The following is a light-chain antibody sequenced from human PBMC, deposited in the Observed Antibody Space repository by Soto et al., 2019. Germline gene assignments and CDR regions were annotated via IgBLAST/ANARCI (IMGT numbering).Light chain of an antibody. CDR2: GNS. CDR1: SSNSGAGYD. V-gene: IGLV1-40*01. Sequence: QAVVTQPPSVSGAPGQRVTISCTGSSSNSGAGYDVHWYQQLPGTAPKLLIYGNSNRPSGVPDRFSGSKSGTSASLAITGLQAEDEADYYCQSYDSSLSVYVVFGGGTKLTVL. CDR3: QSYDSSLSVYVV. J-gene: IGLJ2*01.